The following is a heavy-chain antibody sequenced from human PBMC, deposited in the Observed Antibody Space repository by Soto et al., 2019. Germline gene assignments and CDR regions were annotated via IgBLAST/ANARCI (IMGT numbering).Heavy chain of an antibody. Sequence: PLSLTCAVYGGSFSGYYWSWVRQPPGKRPERMGEINDRGSSSYTPALRSRVTRPLDTPTDPSSLRLSSVTAGGTAVYSCAREGAWLYFDEWGQGTLVPVSS. D-gene: IGHD1-26*01. V-gene: IGHV4-34*01. CDR3: AREGAWLYFDE. J-gene: IGHJ4*02. CDR2: INDRGSS. CDR1: GGSFSGYY.